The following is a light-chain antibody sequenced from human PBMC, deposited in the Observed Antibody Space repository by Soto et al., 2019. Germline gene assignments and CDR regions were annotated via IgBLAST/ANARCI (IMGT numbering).Light chain of an antibody. V-gene: IGLV2-14*01. CDR2: EVS. J-gene: IGLJ1*01. CDR3: SSFKGTNSFV. Sequence: SALTQPASVSGSPGQSITISCTGSSSDVGGYNYVSWFQQHPDKAPKVIISEVSDRPSGVSNRFSGSKSGNTASLTISGLQADDEANYYCSSFKGTNSFVFGTGTKVTVL. CDR1: SSDVGGYNY.